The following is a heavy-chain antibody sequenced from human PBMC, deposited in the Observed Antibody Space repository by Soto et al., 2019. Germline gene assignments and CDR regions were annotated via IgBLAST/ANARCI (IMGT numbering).Heavy chain of an antibody. Sequence: QVQLVESGGGVVQPGRSLRLSCAASEFTFSSYGMHWVRQAPGKGLEWVAVISYDGSNKYYADSVKGRFTISRDNSKNTLYLQMNSLRAEDTAVYYCAKDREDTAMATGYWGQGTLVTVSS. CDR1: EFTFSSYG. J-gene: IGHJ4*02. D-gene: IGHD5-18*01. CDR2: ISYDGSNK. CDR3: AKDREDTAMATGY. V-gene: IGHV3-30*18.